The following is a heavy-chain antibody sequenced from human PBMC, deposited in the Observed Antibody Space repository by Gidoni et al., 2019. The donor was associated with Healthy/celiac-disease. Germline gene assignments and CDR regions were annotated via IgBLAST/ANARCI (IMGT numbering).Heavy chain of an antibody. CDR1: GFTFSSYG. V-gene: IGHV3-30*18. J-gene: IGHJ4*02. CDR3: AKDLVGGGDCYFDY. D-gene: IGHD2-21*02. CDR2: ISYDGSNK. Sequence: QVQLVESGGGVVQPGRSLRLSCAASGFTFSSYGMHWVRQAPGKGLEWVAVISYDGSNKYYADSVKGRFTISRDNSKNTLYLQMNSLRAEDTAVYYCAKDLVGGGDCYFDYWGQGTLVTVSS.